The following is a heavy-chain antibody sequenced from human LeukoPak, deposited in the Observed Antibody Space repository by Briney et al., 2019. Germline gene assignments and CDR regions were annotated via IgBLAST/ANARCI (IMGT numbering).Heavy chain of an antibody. CDR3: ARQGVQGIVVVPAAISY. D-gene: IGHD2-2*02. CDR1: GGSISSSSYY. J-gene: IGHJ4*02. Sequence: PSETLSLTCTVSGGSISSSSYYWGWIRQPPGKGLEWIGSIYYSGSTYYNPSLKSRVTISVDTSKNQFSLKLSSVTAADTAVYFCARQGVQGIVVVPAAISYWGQGTLVTVSS. CDR2: IYYSGST. V-gene: IGHV4-39*01.